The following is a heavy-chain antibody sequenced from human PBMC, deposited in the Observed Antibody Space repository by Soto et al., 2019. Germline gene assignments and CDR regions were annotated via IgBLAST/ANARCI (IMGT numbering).Heavy chain of an antibody. J-gene: IGHJ4*02. CDR1: GFTVSSNY. Sequence: GGSLRLSCAASGFTVSSNYMSWVRQAPGKGLEWVAVIWYDGSNKYYADSVKGRFTISRDNSKNTLYLQMNSLRAEDTAVYYCASGTYSYGSGNYYTDFDYWGQGSLVTVSS. CDR3: ASGTYSYGSGNYYTDFDY. CDR2: IWYDGSNK. D-gene: IGHD3-10*01. V-gene: IGHV3-33*08.